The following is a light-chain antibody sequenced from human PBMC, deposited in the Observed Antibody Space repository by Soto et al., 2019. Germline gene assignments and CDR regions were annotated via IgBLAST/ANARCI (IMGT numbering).Light chain of an antibody. J-gene: IGLJ2*01. V-gene: IGLV2-14*01. CDR1: SSDVGGYNY. Sequence: QSALTQPASVSGSPGQSITISCTGTSSDVGGYNYVSWYQQHPGKAPKLMINDVSNRPSGVSNRFSGSKSGNTASLTISGLQAEDEAVYYCSLFTSSSTLVFGGGTKLTVL. CDR2: DVS. CDR3: SLFTSSSTLV.